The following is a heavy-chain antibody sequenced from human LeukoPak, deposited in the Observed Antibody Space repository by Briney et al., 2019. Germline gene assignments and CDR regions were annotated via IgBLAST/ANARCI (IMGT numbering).Heavy chain of an antibody. Sequence: ASVKVSCKASGYSFTSSYIHWVRQAPGQGLEWMGWINPNSGGTNYAQKFQGRVTMTRDTSISTAYMELSRLRSDDTAVYYCARDYYYYYYMDVWGKGTMVTVSS. J-gene: IGHJ6*03. CDR1: GYSFTSSY. CDR3: ARDYYYYYYMDV. V-gene: IGHV1-2*02. CDR2: INPNSGGT.